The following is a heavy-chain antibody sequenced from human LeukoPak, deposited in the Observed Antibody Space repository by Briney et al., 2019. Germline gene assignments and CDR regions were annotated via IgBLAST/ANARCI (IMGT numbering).Heavy chain of an antibody. D-gene: IGHD3-16*02. J-gene: IGHJ5*02. V-gene: IGHV4-34*01. Sequence: PSETPSLPFAVYGGAFSGYYLSWIRQPPGKGLEWIGEINHSGSTNYNPSLKSRVTISVDTSKNQFSLKLSSVTTADTAVYYCARVRDYVWGSYRLNWFDPWGQGTLVTVSS. CDR1: GGAFSGYY. CDR3: ARVRDYVWGSYRLNWFDP. CDR2: INHSGST.